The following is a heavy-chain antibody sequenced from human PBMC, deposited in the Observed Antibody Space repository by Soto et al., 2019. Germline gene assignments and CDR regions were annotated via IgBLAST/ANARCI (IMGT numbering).Heavy chain of an antibody. J-gene: IGHJ5*02. D-gene: IGHD6-13*01. V-gene: IGHV4-34*01. CDR1: GGSFSGYY. CDR2: INPLGST. Sequence: PSETLSLTCAVYGGSFSGYYWSWIRQPPGKGLEGLGEINPLGSTNYNPALKSRVTVSVDTSKNQFPLTLTSGTATDTAVNSCPRDLPGRSRNWYRTWGQATPVT. CDR3: PRDLPGRSRNWYRT.